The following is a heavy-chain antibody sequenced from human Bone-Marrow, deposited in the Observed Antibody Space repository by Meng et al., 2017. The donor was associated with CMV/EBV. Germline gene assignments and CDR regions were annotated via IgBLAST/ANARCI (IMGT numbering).Heavy chain of an antibody. CDR1: GFTLKFYA. V-gene: IGHV3-23*01. CDR2: ISGSGGST. D-gene: IGHD2-2*01. CDR3: AKDPLYCSSTSCFSPYYYYGMDV. Sequence: GGSLRLSCPGTGFTLKFYAMSWVRQAPGKGLEWISVISGSGGSTYYADSVKGRFTISRDNSKNTLYLQMNSLRAEDTAVYYCAKDPLYCSSTSCFSPYYYYGMDVWGQGTTVTVSS. J-gene: IGHJ6*02.